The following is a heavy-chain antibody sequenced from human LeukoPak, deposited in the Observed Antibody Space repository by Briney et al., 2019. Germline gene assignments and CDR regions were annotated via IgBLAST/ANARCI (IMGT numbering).Heavy chain of an antibody. Sequence: ASVKVSCKASGYKFSRYGISWVRQAPGQGLEWMGWISAYNGNTNYAQNFQGRVTMTTDTSTSTAYMELRGLRSDDTAVYYCARAGAYIYGFDYWGQGTLVTVSS. CDR3: ARAGAYIYGFDY. CDR2: ISAYNGNT. V-gene: IGHV1-18*01. D-gene: IGHD5-18*01. CDR1: GYKFSRYG. J-gene: IGHJ4*02.